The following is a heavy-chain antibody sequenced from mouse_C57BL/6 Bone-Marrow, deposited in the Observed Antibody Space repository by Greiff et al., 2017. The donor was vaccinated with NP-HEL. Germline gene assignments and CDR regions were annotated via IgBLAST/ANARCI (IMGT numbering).Heavy chain of an antibody. CDR3: AREGVTTCYYYAMDY. J-gene: IGHJ4*01. D-gene: IGHD2-2*01. CDR1: GYTFTSYW. Sequence: VQLQQSGAELVKPGASVKLSCKASGYTFTSYWMQWVKQRPGQGLEWIGEIDPSDSYTNYNQKFKGKATLTVDTSSSTAYMQLSSLTSEDSAVYYCAREGVTTCYYYAMDYWGQGTSVTVSS. V-gene: IGHV1-50*01. CDR2: IDPSDSYT.